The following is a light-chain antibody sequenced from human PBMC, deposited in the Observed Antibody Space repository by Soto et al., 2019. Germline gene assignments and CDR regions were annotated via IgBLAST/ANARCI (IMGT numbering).Light chain of an antibody. CDR3: EQTYATPST. CDR1: QTIGTY. CDR2: GAS. Sequence: DIQMTQSPSSLSPSVGDRVTITCRASQTIGTYLNWYKQKPGKAPKLPIYGASRLQSEAPSRFSGRGSGTDFTLTISSLQPEDLAVYYCEQTYATPSTFGPGPKVDIK. V-gene: IGKV1-39*01. J-gene: IGKJ1*01.